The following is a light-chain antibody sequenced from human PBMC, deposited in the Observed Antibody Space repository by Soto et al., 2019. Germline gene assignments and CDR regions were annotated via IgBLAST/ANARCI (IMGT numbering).Light chain of an antibody. V-gene: IGKV1-5*01. J-gene: IGKJ1*01. Sequence: DIPMTQSPSPLSASVGHRVTITCRASQSVGRWLAWSQQKPGKAHKVLIYDASTLESGVPSRFSGSGSGTEFTLTISTLQPDDFAPYYCQHYDVYPWTFGQGTKVEI. CDR1: QSVGRW. CDR2: DAS. CDR3: QHYDVYPWT.